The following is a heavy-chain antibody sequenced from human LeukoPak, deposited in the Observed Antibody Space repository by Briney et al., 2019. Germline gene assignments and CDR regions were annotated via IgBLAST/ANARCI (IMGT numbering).Heavy chain of an antibody. CDR3: ARLSYCSSSSCKYNWFDP. V-gene: IGHV4-59*01. Sequence: KSSETLSLTCTVSGGSISPYYWSWIRQPPGKRLEWIGYIFYSGSTSFSPSLKSRVTMSVDTSKNQFSLKLSSVTAADTAVYYCARLSYCSSSSCKYNWFDPWGQGTLVTVPS. CDR1: GGSISPYY. J-gene: IGHJ5*02. D-gene: IGHD2-2*01. CDR2: IFYSGST.